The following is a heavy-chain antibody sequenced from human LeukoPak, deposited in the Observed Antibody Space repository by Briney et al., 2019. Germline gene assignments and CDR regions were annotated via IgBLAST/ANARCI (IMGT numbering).Heavy chain of an antibody. V-gene: IGHV4-59*12. CDR2: IYYSGST. D-gene: IGHD6-19*01. CDR1: GGSFSSYY. J-gene: IGHJ4*02. CDR3: ASPIEVAAT. Sequence: SETLSLTCTLSGGSFSSYYWSWIRQPPGKGLEWIGYIYYSGSTNYNPSLKSRVTMSVDTSKNQFSLKLSSVTAADTAVYYCASPIEVAATWGQGILVTVSS.